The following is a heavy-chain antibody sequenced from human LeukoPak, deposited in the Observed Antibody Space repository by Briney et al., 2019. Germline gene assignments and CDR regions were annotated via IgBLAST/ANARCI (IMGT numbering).Heavy chain of an antibody. CDR1: GFSLSAYD. V-gene: IGHV3-23*01. CDR3: AQGGFFAFDL. Sequence: GGSLRLSCAASGFSLSAYDMQWVRQAPGKGLEWVSGTSRRGPTYYTDSVKGRFAISRDSSKNILYLQMDSLRAEDTAVYYCAQGGFFAFDLWGQGKMVTVSS. J-gene: IGHJ3*01. D-gene: IGHD3-3*01. CDR2: TSRRGPT.